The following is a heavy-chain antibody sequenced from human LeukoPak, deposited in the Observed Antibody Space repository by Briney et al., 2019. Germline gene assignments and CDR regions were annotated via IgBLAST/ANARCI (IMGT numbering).Heavy chain of an antibody. V-gene: IGHV4-61*10. CDR2: IYYSGGST. CDR1: GGSISSGSYY. D-gene: IGHD2-2*03. CDR3: ATSRYGHWMLYFDY. Sequence: SETLSLTCTVSGGSISSGSYYWSWIRQPAVKGLEWIGYIYYSGGSTKFNPPLNSRVTISVDMSKNQFSLKLSSVTAADTAVYYCATSRYGHWMLYFDYWGQGTLVTVSS. J-gene: IGHJ4*02.